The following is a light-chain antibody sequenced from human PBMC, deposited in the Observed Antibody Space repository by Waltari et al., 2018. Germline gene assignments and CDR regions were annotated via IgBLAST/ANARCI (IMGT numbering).Light chain of an antibody. CDR3: QHYTNWPLT. V-gene: IGKV3D-15*01. Sequence: EIVMTQSPATLSASPGERATLSCRASQSVRSNYLAWYQQKPGQAPRLLIYGVSTRATGIPDRFSGSGSGTDFTLTISSLQSEDFAVYYCQHYTNWPLTFGGGTKVEIK. CDR1: QSVRSN. CDR2: GVS. J-gene: IGKJ4*01.